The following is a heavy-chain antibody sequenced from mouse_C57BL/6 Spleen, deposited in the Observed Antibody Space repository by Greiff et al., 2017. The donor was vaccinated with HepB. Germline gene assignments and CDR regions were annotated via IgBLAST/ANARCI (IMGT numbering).Heavy chain of an antibody. CDR3: TRMRDYGSAYAMDY. CDR2: IDPETGGT. V-gene: IGHV1-15*01. J-gene: IGHJ4*01. CDR1: GYTFTDYE. D-gene: IGHD1-1*01. Sequence: VQLQPSGAELVRPGASVTLSCKASGYTFTDYEMHWVKQTPVHGLEWIGAIDPETGGTAYNQKFKGKAILTADKSSSTAYMELRSLTSEDSAVYYCTRMRDYGSAYAMDYWGQGTSVTVSS.